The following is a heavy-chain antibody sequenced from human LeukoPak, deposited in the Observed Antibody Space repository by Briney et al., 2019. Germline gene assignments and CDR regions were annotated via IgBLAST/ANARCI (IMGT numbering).Heavy chain of an antibody. D-gene: IGHD3-10*01. J-gene: IGHJ4*02. CDR2: IYYSGST. Sequence: SETLSLTCTVSGGSISSYYWSWIRQPPGKGLEWIGYIYYSGSTNYNPSLKSRVTISVDTSKNQFSLNLSSVTAADTAVYYCARGDIWFGELQPLDYWGQGTLVTVSS. CDR3: ARGDIWFGELQPLDY. CDR1: GGSISSYY. V-gene: IGHV4-59*01.